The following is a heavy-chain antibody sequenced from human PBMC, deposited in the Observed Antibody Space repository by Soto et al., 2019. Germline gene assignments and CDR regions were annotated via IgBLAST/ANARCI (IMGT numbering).Heavy chain of an antibody. CDR3: ARLKRGYSYGSIIDF. J-gene: IGHJ4*01. V-gene: IGHV4-59*01. CDR2: IFYSGST. CDR1: GDSLRNYH. D-gene: IGHD5-18*01. Sequence: SETLSLTCTVSGDSLRNYHWSWIRPPPGKGLQYIRYIFYSGSTTYNPSLKSRVAISVDTSRNQFALKLRSVTAADTATYYCARLKRGYSYGSIIDFWGRGTLVTVSS.